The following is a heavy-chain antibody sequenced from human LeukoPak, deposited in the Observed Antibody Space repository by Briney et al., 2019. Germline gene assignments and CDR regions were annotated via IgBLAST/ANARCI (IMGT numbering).Heavy chain of an antibody. CDR1: GGSISSYF. V-gene: IGHV4-59*12. J-gene: IGHJ5*02. Sequence: KASETLSLTCTVSGGSISSYFWSWMRQTPGKGLEWIGYISYTGSTNYNPALKSRVTISVDTSKNQFSLKLSSVTAADTAVYYCARVGGTVVTRGNWFDPWGQGTLVTVSS. D-gene: IGHD4-23*01. CDR2: ISYTGST. CDR3: ARVGGTVVTRGNWFDP.